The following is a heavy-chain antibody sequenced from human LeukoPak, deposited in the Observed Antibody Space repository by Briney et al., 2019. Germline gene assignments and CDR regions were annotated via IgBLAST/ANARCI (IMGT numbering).Heavy chain of an antibody. J-gene: IGHJ4*02. CDR2: ISYDGSDT. V-gene: IGHV3-30*18. Sequence: PGRSLRLSCAASGFIFSNYGMHWLRQAPGKGLDWVAVISYDGSDTYYADSVKGRFTISRDNSNNTVFLQMNSLRAEDTAVYHCAKDRGLASNPIGTGHDLWGQGTLVTVSS. CDR1: GFIFSNYG. CDR3: AKDRGLASNPIGTGHDL. D-gene: IGHD3-10*01.